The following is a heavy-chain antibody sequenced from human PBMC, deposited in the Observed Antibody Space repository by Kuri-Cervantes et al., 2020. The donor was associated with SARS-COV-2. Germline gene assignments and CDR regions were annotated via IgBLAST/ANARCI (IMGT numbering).Heavy chain of an antibody. J-gene: IGHJ4*02. V-gene: IGHV3-30-3*01. CDR1: GFTFSSYA. CDR2: ISYDRSNE. Sequence: LSLTCAASGFTFSSYAMHWVRQAQAKGLEWVAVISYDRSNEEYADSVKGRFTISRDNSKNTLYLQMNSLRVDDTTVYYCARDPNCGSGSCYSPLDYWGQGTLVTVSS. D-gene: IGHD2-15*01. CDR3: ARDPNCGSGSCYSPLDY.